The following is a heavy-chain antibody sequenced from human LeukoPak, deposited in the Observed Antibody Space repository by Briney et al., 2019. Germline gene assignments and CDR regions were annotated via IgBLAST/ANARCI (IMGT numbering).Heavy chain of an antibody. CDR2: ISTNGGST. V-gene: IGHV3-64*01. CDR1: GFMFSNYD. CDR3: ARGRGYIYGYDY. D-gene: IGHD5-18*01. Sequence: GGSLRLSCAASGFMFSNYDMHWVRQAPGKGLEYVSHISTNGGSTYYAISAKGRFTISRDNSKNMLYLQMGSLRAEDMAVYYCARGRGYIYGYDYWGQGTLVTVSS. J-gene: IGHJ4*02.